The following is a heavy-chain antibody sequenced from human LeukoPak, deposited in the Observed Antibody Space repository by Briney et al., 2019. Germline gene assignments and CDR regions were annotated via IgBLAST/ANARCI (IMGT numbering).Heavy chain of an antibody. CDR2: IIGSSDLI. CDR1: GFTFSSYS. D-gene: IGHD3-16*02. J-gene: IGHJ3*02. Sequence: GGSLRLSCAASGFTFSSYSMNWVRQAPGKGLEWVSFIIGSSDLIYYADSVKGRFTISRDNAKNSLYLQMNSLRAEDTAVYYCARYRYKDSDAFDIWGQGTMVTVSS. CDR3: ARYRYKDSDAFDI. V-gene: IGHV3-48*01.